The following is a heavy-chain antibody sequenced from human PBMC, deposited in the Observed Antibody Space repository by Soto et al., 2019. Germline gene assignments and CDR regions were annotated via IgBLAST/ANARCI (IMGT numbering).Heavy chain of an antibody. D-gene: IGHD5-12*01. CDR3: ARGSLGMATIRNDAFDI. J-gene: IGHJ3*02. Sequence: ASVKVSCKASGYTFTSYGISWVRQAPGQGLEWMGWISAYNGNTNYAQKLQGRVTMTTDTSTSTAYMELRSLRSDDTAVYYCARGSLGMATIRNDAFDIWGQRTTVTVSS. CDR1: GYTFTSYG. CDR2: ISAYNGNT. V-gene: IGHV1-18*01.